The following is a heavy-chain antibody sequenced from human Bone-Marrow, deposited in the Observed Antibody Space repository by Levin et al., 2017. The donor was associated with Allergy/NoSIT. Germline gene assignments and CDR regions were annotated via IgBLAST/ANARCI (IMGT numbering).Heavy chain of an antibody. D-gene: IGHD2-15*01. CDR1: GFTFRNYA. CDR2: ISGSGLSA. Sequence: PGGSLRLSCAASGFTFRNYAMTWVRQAPGKGLEWVSSISGSGLSAEYADSVKGRFTNSRDNSKNMVYLQLNSLRVEDTAVFYCAKMGEELLAGHCSGTGCSYYLAFWGQGTLVAVSS. J-gene: IGHJ4*02. CDR3: AKMGEELLAGHCSGTGCSYYLAF. V-gene: IGHV3-23*01.